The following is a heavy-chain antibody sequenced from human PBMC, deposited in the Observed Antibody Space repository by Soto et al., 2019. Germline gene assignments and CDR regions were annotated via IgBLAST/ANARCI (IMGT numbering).Heavy chain of an antibody. D-gene: IGHD3-22*01. CDR3: ATRYYYDSSGYHPAEYFQH. V-gene: IGHV1-69*12. J-gene: IGHJ1*01. CDR2: IIPIFGTA. CDR1: GGTFSSYA. Sequence: QVQLVQSGAEVKKPGSSVKVSYKASGGTFSSYAISWVRQAPGQGLEWMGGIIPIFGTANYAQKFQGRVTITADESTSTAYMELSSLRSEDTAVYYCATRYYYDSSGYHPAEYFQHWGQGTLVTVSS.